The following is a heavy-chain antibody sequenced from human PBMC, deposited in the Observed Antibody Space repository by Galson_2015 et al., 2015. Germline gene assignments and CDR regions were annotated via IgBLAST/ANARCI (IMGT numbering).Heavy chain of an antibody. Sequence: VRQMPGKGLEWMGIIYPGDSDTRYSPSFQGQVTISADKSISTAYLQWSSLKASDTAMYYCARRAGYSSGWSFDPWGQGTLVTVSS. J-gene: IGHJ5*02. D-gene: IGHD6-19*01. V-gene: IGHV5-51*01. CDR3: ARRAGYSSGWSFDP. CDR2: IYPGDSDT.